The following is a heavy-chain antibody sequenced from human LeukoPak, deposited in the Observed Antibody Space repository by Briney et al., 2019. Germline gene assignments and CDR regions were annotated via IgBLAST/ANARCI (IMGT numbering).Heavy chain of an antibody. CDR1: GFTFSSYA. Sequence: GGSLRLSCLASGFTFSSYAMHWVRQAPRKGLEYVSAISYNGGSTYYADSVKGRFTISRDNSKNTLFLQMSSLRTEDMAVYYCVRDDVYYYDSSGSYPTVWGQGTTVTVSS. V-gene: IGHV3-64D*06. D-gene: IGHD3-22*01. J-gene: IGHJ6*02. CDR3: VRDDVYYYDSSGSYPTV. CDR2: ISYNGGST.